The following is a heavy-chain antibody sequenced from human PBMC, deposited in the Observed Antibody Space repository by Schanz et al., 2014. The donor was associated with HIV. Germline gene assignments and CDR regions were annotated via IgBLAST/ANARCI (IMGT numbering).Heavy chain of an antibody. V-gene: IGHV3-33*08. CDR2: IWFDGSNR. Sequence: QVQLGQSGGGVVQPGRSLRLSCAASGFTFSDYSMHWVRQAPGKALEWVAVIWFDGSNRYYADSVKGRFTISRDNSKNTLFLQMISLRAEDTAVYYCARDHSSGYYFDAFDIWGQGTMVTVSS. CDR1: GFTFSDYS. J-gene: IGHJ3*02. CDR3: ARDHSSGYYFDAFDI. D-gene: IGHD3-22*01.